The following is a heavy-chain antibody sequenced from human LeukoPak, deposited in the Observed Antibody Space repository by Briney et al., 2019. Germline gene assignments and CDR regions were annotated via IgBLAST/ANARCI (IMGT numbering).Heavy chain of an antibody. J-gene: IGHJ6*03. CDR1: GYSFTSYW. CDR3: ARQAVAGTHYYYYYMDV. CDR2: IYPGDSDT. V-gene: IGHV5-51*01. Sequence: GESLKISCKGSGYSFTSYWIVWVRQMPGKGLEWMGIIYPGDSDTRYSPSFQGQVTISADKSISTAYLQWSSLKASDTAMYYCARQAVAGTHYYYYYMDVWGKGTTVTVSS. D-gene: IGHD6-19*01.